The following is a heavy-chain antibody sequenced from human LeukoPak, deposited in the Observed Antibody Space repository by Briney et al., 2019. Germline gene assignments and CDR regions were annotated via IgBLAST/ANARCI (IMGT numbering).Heavy chain of an antibody. Sequence: ASVKVSCKASGYTFTGYYMHWVRQAPGQGLEWMGWINPNSGGTNYAQKFQGRVTMTRDTSISTAYMELSRLRSDDTAVYYCARDGPSGSSTSCLDPWGQGTLVTVSS. V-gene: IGHV1-2*02. CDR1: GYTFTGYY. CDR2: INPNSGGT. J-gene: IGHJ5*02. D-gene: IGHD2-2*01. CDR3: ARDGPSGSSTSCLDP.